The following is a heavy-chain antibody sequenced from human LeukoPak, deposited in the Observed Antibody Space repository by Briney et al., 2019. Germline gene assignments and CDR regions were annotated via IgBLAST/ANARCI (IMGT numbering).Heavy chain of an antibody. CDR3: ARDIGSSTPSGV. Sequence: PSETLSLTCTVSDGSISSSSYYWGWIRQPPGKGLEWIGCIYYSGSTYYNPSLKSRVTISVDKSKNQFSLKLNSVTAADTAVYYCARDIGSSTPSGVWGKGTTVTVSS. CDR2: IYYSGST. V-gene: IGHV4-39*07. CDR1: DGSISSSSYY. J-gene: IGHJ6*04. D-gene: IGHD2-2*01.